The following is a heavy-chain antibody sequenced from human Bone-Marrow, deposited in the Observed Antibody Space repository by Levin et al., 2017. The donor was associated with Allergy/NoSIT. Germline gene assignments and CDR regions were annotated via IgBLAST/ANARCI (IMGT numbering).Heavy chain of an antibody. CDR3: ARELYGSGSSLFYYGMDV. V-gene: IGHV3-23*01. D-gene: IGHD3-10*01. CDR2: ISGTGGGT. Sequence: GESLKISCAVYGFTFSAYALSWVRQAPGKGLEWVSTISGTGGGTFSADSLKGRFTISRDNSRDTLYLQINSLSAEDTAVYYCARELYGSGSSLFYYGMDVWGQGTTVTVSS. CDR1: GFTFSAYA. J-gene: IGHJ6*02.